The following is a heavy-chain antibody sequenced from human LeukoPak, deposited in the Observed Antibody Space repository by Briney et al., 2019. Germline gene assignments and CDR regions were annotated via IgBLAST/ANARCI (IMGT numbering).Heavy chain of an antibody. Sequence: PGGSLRLSCAVSGFPFSIYEMNWVRQAPGKGLEWVAYISGSSGVTYSADSVKGRFTVSRDNAKNSLYLQMNSLRAEDTAVYYCARDKDSSGYYRPHFDYWGQGTLVTVSS. D-gene: IGHD3-22*01. CDR2: ISGSSGVT. V-gene: IGHV3-48*01. CDR3: ARDKDSSGYYRPHFDY. J-gene: IGHJ4*02. CDR1: GFPFSIYE.